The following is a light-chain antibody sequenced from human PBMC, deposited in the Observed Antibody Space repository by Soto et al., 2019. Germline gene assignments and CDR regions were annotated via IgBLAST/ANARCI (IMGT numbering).Light chain of an antibody. CDR3: MQALQTPWT. Sequence: DIVMTQSPLSLHVTPGEPASISCRSSQSLLHSNGYNYLDWYLQKPGQSPQILIYLGSNRASGVPDRFSGSGLGTDFTLKISRVEAEDVGVYYCMQALQTPWTFGQGTKVEI. V-gene: IGKV2-28*01. CDR2: LGS. CDR1: QSLLHSNGYNY. J-gene: IGKJ1*01.